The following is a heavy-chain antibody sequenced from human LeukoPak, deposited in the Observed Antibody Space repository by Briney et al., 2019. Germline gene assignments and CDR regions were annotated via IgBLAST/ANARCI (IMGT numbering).Heavy chain of an antibody. J-gene: IGHJ4*02. V-gene: IGHV3-30*04. CDR2: ISYDGSNK. CDR3: ARGDDSSGYYQYYLDY. D-gene: IGHD3-22*01. CDR1: GFTFSSYA. Sequence: PGGSLRLSCAASGFTFSSYAMHWVRQAPGKGLEWVAVISYDGSNKYYADSVKGRFTISRDNSKNTLYLQMNSLRAEDTAVYYCARGDDSSGYYQYYLDYWGQGTLVTVSS.